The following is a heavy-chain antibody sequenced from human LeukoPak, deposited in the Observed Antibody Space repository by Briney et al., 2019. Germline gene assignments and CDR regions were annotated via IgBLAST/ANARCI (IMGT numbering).Heavy chain of an antibody. J-gene: IGHJ3*02. CDR2: ISAYNGNT. CDR1: GYTFTSYG. V-gene: IGHV1-18*01. CDR3: ARGLQENLAWLKAFSAFDI. D-gene: IGHD5-24*01. Sequence: ASVKVSCKASGYTFTSYGISWVRQAPGQGLEWMGWISAYNGNTNYAQKLQGRVTMTTDTSTNTAYMELRSQRSDDTAVYYCARGLQENLAWLKAFSAFDIWGQGTMVTVSS.